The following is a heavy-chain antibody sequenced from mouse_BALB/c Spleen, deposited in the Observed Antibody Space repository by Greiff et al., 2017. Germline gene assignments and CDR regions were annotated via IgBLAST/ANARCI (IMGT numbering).Heavy chain of an antibody. CDR3: TSLRLKFAY. CDR1: GFTFSSYT. CDR2: ISSGGSYT. D-gene: IGHD1-2*01. V-gene: IGHV5-6-4*01. Sequence: VQLKESGGGLVKPGGSLKLSCAASGFTFSSYTMSWVRQTPEKRLEWVATISSGGSYTYYPDSVKGRFTISRDNAKNTLYLQMSSLKSEDTAMYYCTSLRLKFAYWGQGTLVTVSA. J-gene: IGHJ3*01.